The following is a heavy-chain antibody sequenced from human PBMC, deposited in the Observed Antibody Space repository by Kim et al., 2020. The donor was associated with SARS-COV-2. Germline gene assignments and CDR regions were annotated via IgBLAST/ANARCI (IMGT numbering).Heavy chain of an antibody. J-gene: IGHJ4*02. D-gene: IGHD2-15*01. V-gene: IGHV6-1*01. CDR3: AREGYCSGGSCYSVVDY. Sequence: VKSRITINPDTSKNQFSLQLNSVTPEDTAVYYCAREGYCSGGSCYSVVDYWGQGTLVTVSS.